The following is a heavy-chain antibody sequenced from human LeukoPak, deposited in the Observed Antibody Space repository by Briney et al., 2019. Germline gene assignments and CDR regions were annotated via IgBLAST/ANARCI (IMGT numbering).Heavy chain of an antibody. D-gene: IGHD5-12*01. CDR3: ARVVYSGYDFRGAMDV. Sequence: SETLSLTCTISGGSISSYYWSWIRQPPGKGLEWIGYIYYTGSTNHNPSLKSRVTISVDTSKNQFSLKLSSVAAADTAVYYCARVVYSGYDFRGAMDVWGKGTTVTVSS. J-gene: IGHJ6*03. V-gene: IGHV4-59*01. CDR1: GGSISSYY. CDR2: IYYTGST.